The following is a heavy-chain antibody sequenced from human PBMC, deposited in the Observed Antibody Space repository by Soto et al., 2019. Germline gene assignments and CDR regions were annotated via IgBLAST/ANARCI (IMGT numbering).Heavy chain of an antibody. CDR1: GGTFSSYA. J-gene: IGHJ3*02. CDR2: IIPIFGTA. D-gene: IGHD3-22*01. V-gene: IGHV1-69*13. CDR3: VRDKPEHYDVSGNSHVGDVFDI. Sequence: ASVKVSCKASGGTFSSYAISWVRQAPGQGLEWMGGIIPIFGTANYAQKFQGRVTITADESTSTAYMELSSLRFEDTGVFYCVRDKPEHYDVSGNSHVGDVFDIWGQGTMVTVSS.